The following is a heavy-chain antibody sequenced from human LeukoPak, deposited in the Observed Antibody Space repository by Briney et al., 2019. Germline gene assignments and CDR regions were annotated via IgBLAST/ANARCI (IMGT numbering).Heavy chain of an antibody. J-gene: IGHJ4*02. CDR2: IIPIVGTA. Sequence: SVKVSCKASGGTFSSYAISWVRQAPGQGLEWMGRIIPIVGTANYAQKFQGRVTITTDESTSTAYMELSSLRSEDTAVYYCARDIGYYYDSSGYYYGWGQGTLVTVSS. CDR1: GGTFSSYA. V-gene: IGHV1-69*05. D-gene: IGHD3-22*01. CDR3: ARDIGYYYDSSGYYYG.